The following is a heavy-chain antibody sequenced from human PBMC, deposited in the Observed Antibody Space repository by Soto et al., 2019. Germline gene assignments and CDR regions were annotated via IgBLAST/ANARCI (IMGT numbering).Heavy chain of an antibody. CDR3: ASLSGATPFDY. J-gene: IGHJ4*02. CDR1: GFTFSSYG. D-gene: IGHD6-25*01. Sequence: LRLSCAASGFTFSSYGMHWVRQAPGKGLEWVAVIWYDGSNKYYADSVKGRFTISRDNSKNTLYLQMNSLRAEDTAVYYCASLSGATPFDYWGQGTLVTVSS. CDR2: IWYDGSNK. V-gene: IGHV3-33*01.